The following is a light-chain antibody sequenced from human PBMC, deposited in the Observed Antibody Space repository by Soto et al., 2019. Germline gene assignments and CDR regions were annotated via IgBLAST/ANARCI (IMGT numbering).Light chain of an antibody. Sequence: EVVLTQSPGTLSLSPGERATLSCRASQSVTSNYLAWYQQKPGQAPRLLIFGASIRDTGIPDRFSGSGSGTDFTLTISSLQPEDIATYYCQESYRTSFGQGTKVDI. CDR1: QSVTSNY. J-gene: IGKJ1*01. V-gene: IGKV3-20*01. CDR2: GAS. CDR3: QESYRTS.